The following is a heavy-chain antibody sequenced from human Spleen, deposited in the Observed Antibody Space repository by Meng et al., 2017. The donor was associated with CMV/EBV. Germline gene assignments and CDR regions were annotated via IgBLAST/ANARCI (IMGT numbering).Heavy chain of an antibody. V-gene: IGHV3-30*04. CDR2: ISYDGSNK. D-gene: IGHD3-3*01. CDR1: GFTFSSYA. Sequence: GESLKISCAASGFTFSSYAMHWVRQAPGKGLEWVAVISYDGSNKYYADSVKGRFTISRDNSKNTLYLQMNSLRAEDTAVYYCARGTKQHRQRITIFGVPETGSFDIWGQGTMVTVSS. CDR3: ARGTKQHRQRITIFGVPETGSFDI. J-gene: IGHJ3*02.